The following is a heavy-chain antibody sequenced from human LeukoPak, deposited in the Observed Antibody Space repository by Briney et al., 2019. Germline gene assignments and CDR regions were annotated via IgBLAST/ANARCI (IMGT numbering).Heavy chain of an antibody. J-gene: IGHJ4*02. D-gene: IGHD4-17*01. CDR1: GFTFSNYV. Sequence: GGSLRLSCAASGFTFSNYVMSWVRQAPGKGLEWVSDISGIGDNTYYADSVKGRFTNSRDNSNNTLYLQMHSLRAEDTALYYCAKARSGFVYGDFDYWGQGTLVTVSS. CDR3: AKARSGFVYGDFDY. V-gene: IGHV3-23*01. CDR2: ISGIGDNT.